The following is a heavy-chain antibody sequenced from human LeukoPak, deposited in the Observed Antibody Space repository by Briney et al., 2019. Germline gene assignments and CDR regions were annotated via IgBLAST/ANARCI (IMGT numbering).Heavy chain of an antibody. CDR1: GGSFSTYY. J-gene: IGHJ4*02. CDR3: ARAVITFGAPVAKGFDC. CDR2: IYYSGST. D-gene: IGHD3-16*01. V-gene: IGHV4-59*01. Sequence: SETLSLTCTVSGGSFSTYYWSWIRQPPGKGREWIGYIYYSGSTDYNPSPKSRVTMSLDTSKNQFSLNLNSVTAADTAIYYCARAVITFGAPVAKGFDCWGQGTLVTVSS.